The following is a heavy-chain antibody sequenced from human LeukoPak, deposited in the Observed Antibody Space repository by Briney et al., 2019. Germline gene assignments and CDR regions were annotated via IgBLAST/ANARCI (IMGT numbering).Heavy chain of an antibody. CDR1: GGSFSGYY. CDR3: ARDLYYDFWSGYIDY. Sequence: PSETLSLTCAVYGGSFSGYYWSWIRHPPGKGLEWIGEINHSGSTNYNPSLKSRVTISVDTSKNQFSLKLSSVTAADTAVYYCARDLYYDFWSGYIDYWGQGTLVTVSS. J-gene: IGHJ4*02. CDR2: INHSGST. D-gene: IGHD3-3*01. V-gene: IGHV4-34*01.